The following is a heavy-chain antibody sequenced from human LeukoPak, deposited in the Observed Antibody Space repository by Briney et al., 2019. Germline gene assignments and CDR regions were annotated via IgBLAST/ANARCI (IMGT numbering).Heavy chain of an antibody. J-gene: IGHJ4*02. V-gene: IGHV4-39*07. D-gene: IGHD2-2*01. CDR3: ARDSCSSTSCRRKFDN. CDR1: GGSITSSNYF. Sequence: SETLSLTCTVSGGSITSSNYFWGWIRQSPGKGLEWIGSIYYSGSTYYNPFLKSRVTISVQTSKIQFYLKLSSVTAAESAVYYCARDSCSSTSCRRKFDNWGQGTLVTVSS. CDR2: IYYSGST.